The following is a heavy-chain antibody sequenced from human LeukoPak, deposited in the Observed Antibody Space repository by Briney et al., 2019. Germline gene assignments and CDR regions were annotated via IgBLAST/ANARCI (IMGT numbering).Heavy chain of an antibody. CDR2: ISAYNGNT. CDR1: GYTFTSYG. J-gene: IGHJ4*02. D-gene: IGHD5-12*01. V-gene: IGHV1-18*01. Sequence: ASVKVSCKASGYTFTSYGISWVRQAPGQGLEWMGWISAYNGNTNYAQKLQGRVTMTTDTSTSTAYMELRSLRSDDTAVYYCARDSSGYGVYYFDYWGQGTLVTVSS. CDR3: ARDSSGYGVYYFDY.